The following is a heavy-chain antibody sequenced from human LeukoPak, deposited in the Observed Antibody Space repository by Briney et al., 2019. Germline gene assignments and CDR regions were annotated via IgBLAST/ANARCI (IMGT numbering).Heavy chain of an antibody. Sequence: ASVKVSCKASGYTFTGYYMHWVRQAPGQGLEWIGWINPNSGGTNYAQKFQGRVTMTRDTSISTAYMKLSRLRSDDTAVYYCASLRYYYGSGSYYKAQDYWGQGTLVTVSS. CDR3: ASLRYYYGSGSYYKAQDY. V-gene: IGHV1-2*02. D-gene: IGHD3-10*01. CDR1: GYTFTGYY. CDR2: INPNSGGT. J-gene: IGHJ4*02.